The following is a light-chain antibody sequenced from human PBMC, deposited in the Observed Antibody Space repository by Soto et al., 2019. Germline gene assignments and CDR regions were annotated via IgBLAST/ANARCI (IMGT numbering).Light chain of an antibody. Sequence: IQMTQSPSSLSAYVGDRVTITCRASQGISTYLNWYQQKPGKAPKLLIYAASSLQSGVPSRFSGSGSATEFTLTISSLQPDDFALYYCQQYDNWPPSITFGQGTRLEIK. CDR3: QQYDNWPPSIT. V-gene: IGKV1-39*01. CDR2: AAS. J-gene: IGKJ5*01. CDR1: QGISTY.